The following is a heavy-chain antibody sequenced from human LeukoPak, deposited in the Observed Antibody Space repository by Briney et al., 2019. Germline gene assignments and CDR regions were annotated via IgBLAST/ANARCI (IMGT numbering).Heavy chain of an antibody. CDR3: ARVMTTVTHYYYYGMDV. D-gene: IGHD4-17*01. J-gene: IGHJ6*02. Sequence: PGGSLRLSCAASGFTFSSYWMHWVRHAPGKGLVWVSRINSDGSSTSYADSVKGRFTISRDNAKDTLYLQMNSLRAEDTAVYYCARVMTTVTHYYYYGMDVWGQGTTVTVSS. CDR1: GFTFSSYW. V-gene: IGHV3-74*01. CDR2: INSDGSST.